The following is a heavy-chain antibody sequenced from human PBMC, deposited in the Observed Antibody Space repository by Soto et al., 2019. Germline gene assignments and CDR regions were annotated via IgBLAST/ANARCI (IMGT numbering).Heavy chain of an antibody. CDR3: AKALTSGWDHDAFDI. CDR1: GFTFDDYA. Sequence: ESGGGLVQPGRSLRLSCAASGFTFDDYAMHWVRQAPGKGLEWVSGISWNSGSIGYADSVKGRFTISRDNAKNSLYLQMNSLRAEDTALYYCAKALTSGWDHDAFDIWGQGTMVTVSS. D-gene: IGHD6-19*01. J-gene: IGHJ3*02. CDR2: ISWNSGSI. V-gene: IGHV3-9*01.